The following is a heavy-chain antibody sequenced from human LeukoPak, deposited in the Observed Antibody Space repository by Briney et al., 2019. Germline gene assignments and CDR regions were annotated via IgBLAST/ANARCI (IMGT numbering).Heavy chain of an antibody. J-gene: IGHJ6*04. CDR3: ASDNIVVVPAANPYYYYGMDV. V-gene: IGHV1-69*06. CDR2: IIPIFGTA. D-gene: IGHD2-2*01. CDR1: GGTISSYA. Sequence: SVKVSCKASGGTISSYAISWVRQAPGQGLEWMGGIIPIFGTANYAQKFQGRVTIAADKSTSTAYMELSSLRSEDTAVYYCASDNIVVVPAANPYYYYGMDVWGKGTTVTVSS.